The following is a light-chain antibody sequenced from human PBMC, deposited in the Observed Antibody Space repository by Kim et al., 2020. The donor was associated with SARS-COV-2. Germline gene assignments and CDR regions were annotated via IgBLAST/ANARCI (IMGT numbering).Light chain of an antibody. Sequence: SSELTQDPAVSVALGQTVRITCQGDSLRSYYATWFQQKPGQAPILVTYGKNNRPSGIPDRFSGSSSGNTASLTITATQAGDEADYYCNSRDSNDNVVFGGGTQLTVL. CDR3: NSRDSNDNVV. V-gene: IGLV3-19*01. CDR1: SLRSYY. J-gene: IGLJ2*01. CDR2: GKN.